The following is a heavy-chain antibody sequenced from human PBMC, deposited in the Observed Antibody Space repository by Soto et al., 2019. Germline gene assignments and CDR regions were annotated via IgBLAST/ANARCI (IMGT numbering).Heavy chain of an antibody. CDR2: ITGSDDST. CDR1: RFTFSSYG. CDR3: AKYLPSVTTGYFDY. J-gene: IGHJ4*02. Sequence: GGSLRLSCPASRFTFSSYGMIWVRPAPGKGLEWVAVITGSDDSTYYADSVKGRFTISRDNSKNTLFLKMDSLRAEDTAGYYCAKYLPSVTTGYFDYWGQGTLVTVSS. D-gene: IGHD3-22*01. V-gene: IGHV3-23*01.